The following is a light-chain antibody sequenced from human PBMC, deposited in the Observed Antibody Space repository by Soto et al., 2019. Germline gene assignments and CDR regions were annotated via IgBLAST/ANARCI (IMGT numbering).Light chain of an antibody. V-gene: IGKV2-28*01. CDR3: MHALEVPVT. J-gene: IGKJ5*01. Sequence: DIVMTQSPLSLPVTPGEPASISCRSSQSLLHSDGYNYLDWYLQKPGQSPRLLIYLGSNRASGVXAXXSGSGSGTDFTLKISRVEAEDVGVYYCMHALEVPVTFGQGTRLEI. CDR2: LGS. CDR1: QSLLHSDGYNY.